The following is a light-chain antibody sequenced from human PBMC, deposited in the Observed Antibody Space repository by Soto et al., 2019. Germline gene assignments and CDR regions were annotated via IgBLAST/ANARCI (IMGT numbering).Light chain of an antibody. J-gene: IGLJ1*01. CDR3: CSFAGSYSYV. CDR2: DVT. CDR1: RSDVGRYDY. V-gene: IGLV2-11*01. Sequence: QSALTQPRSVSGSPGQSVTIACTGTRSDVGRYDYVSWYQQHPGKAPKLIVYDVTERPSGVPDRFSGSKSGNTASLTISGLQAEDEADYSCCSFAGSYSYVFGTGTKVTVL.